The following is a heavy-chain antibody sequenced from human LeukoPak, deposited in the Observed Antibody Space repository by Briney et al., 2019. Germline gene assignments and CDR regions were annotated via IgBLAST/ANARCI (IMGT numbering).Heavy chain of an antibody. D-gene: IGHD3-10*01. CDR1: GLSFSTHA. CDR3: ARDLDTMVRGVIIDK. J-gene: IGHJ4*02. CDR2: ISYDGSNK. V-gene: IGHV3-30*19. Sequence: GTSLRLSCAASGLSFSTHAMYWVRQAPGKGLEWVAVISYDGSNKYYADSVKGRFTISRDNSKNTLYLQMNSLRGEDTAVYYCARDLDTMVRGVIIDKWGQGTLVTVSS.